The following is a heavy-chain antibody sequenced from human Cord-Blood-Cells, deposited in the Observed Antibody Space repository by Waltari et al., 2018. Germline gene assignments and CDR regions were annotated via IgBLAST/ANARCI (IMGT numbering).Heavy chain of an antibody. CDR1: GGSISSSSYY. J-gene: IGHJ4*02. CDR3: ARHRDLNWGFFDY. V-gene: IGHV4-39*01. D-gene: IGHD7-27*01. Sequence: QLQLQESGPGLVKPSATLSHTCTVSGGSISSSSYYWGWIRQPPGKGLEWIGSRYYSGVTYYNPSLNSRFTISIDTSKNQFSLKLSSVTAADTAVYYCARHRDLNWGFFDYWGQGTLVTVSS. CDR2: RYYSGVT.